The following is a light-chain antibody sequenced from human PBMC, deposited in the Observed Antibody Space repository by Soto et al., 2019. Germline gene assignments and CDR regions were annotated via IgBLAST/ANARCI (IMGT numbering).Light chain of an antibody. CDR3: QQYGDSPPNT. J-gene: IGKJ2*01. CDR1: QSVNSRF. CDR2: AAS. V-gene: IGKV3-20*01. Sequence: EIVLTQSPGTLSLSPGESATLSCRASQSVNSRFLAWYQHKPGQAPRLLIYAASTRATGIPDRFSGSASGTDFTLTISILEPEDFALYYCQQYGDSPPNTFGQGTKLEIK.